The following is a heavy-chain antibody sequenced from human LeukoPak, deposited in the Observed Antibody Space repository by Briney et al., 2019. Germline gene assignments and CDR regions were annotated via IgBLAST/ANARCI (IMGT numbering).Heavy chain of an antibody. D-gene: IGHD5-24*01. CDR1: GFTFSSYG. CDR3: AREMATTYFDY. V-gene: IGHV3-33*01. Sequence: GGSLRLSCAASGFTFSSYGMHWVRKAPGKGLEWVAVIWYDGSNKYYADSVKGRFTISRDNSKNTLYLQMNSLRAEDTAVYYCAREMATTYFDYWGQGTLVTVSS. CDR2: IWYDGSNK. J-gene: IGHJ4*02.